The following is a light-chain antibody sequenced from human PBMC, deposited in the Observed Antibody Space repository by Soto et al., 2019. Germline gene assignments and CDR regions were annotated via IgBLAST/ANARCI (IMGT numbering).Light chain of an antibody. V-gene: IGKV1-39*01. CDR1: QSISNY. CDR2: AAS. CDR3: QQSYHTPLT. Sequence: DLEMTQSPSTLSASLGDRVTITCRASQSISNYLNWYQHKPGKAPKLLIYAASSLQSGVPTRFSGSGSGTEFTLTISSLQPEDFATYYCQQSYHTPLTFGGGTKVEIK. J-gene: IGKJ4*01.